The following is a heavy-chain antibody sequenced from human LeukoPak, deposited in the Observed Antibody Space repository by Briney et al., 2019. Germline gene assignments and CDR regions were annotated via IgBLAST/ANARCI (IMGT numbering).Heavy chain of an antibody. V-gene: IGHV3-7*01. CDR1: GFTFTTYW. CDR3: ARENWANDY. Sequence: GGSLRLSCAASGFTFTTYWMTWVRQAPGKGLEWVANIKQDGSQKYSVDSVKGRFTISRDNAKNSLYLQMNSLKAEDTAVYYCARENWANDYWGQGTLVTVSS. CDR2: IKQDGSQK. J-gene: IGHJ4*02. D-gene: IGHD7-27*01.